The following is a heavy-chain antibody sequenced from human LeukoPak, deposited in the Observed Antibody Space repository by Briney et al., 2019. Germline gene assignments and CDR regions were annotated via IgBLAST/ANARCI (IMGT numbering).Heavy chain of an antibody. J-gene: IGHJ5*02. CDR2: INPSGGST. CDR1: GYTFTSYY. Sequence: ASVKVSCKASGYTFTSYYMHWVRQAPGQGLEWMGIINPSGGSTSYAQKFQGRVTMTRDTSASTVYMELSSLRSEDTAVYYCARGGSTVTTDFPFDPLGRGTLVTVSS. V-gene: IGHV1-46*01. D-gene: IGHD4-17*01. CDR3: ARGGSTVTTDFPFDP.